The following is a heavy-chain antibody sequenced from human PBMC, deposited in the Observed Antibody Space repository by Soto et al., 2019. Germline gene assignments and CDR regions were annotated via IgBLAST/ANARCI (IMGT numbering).Heavy chain of an antibody. V-gene: IGHV3-11*01. CDR2: ISSSGSTI. CDR1: GFTFSDYY. J-gene: IGHJ6*03. D-gene: IGHD2-2*01. CDR3: ARSYAPPVRDVDPNPYAYYYYMDV. Sequence: GGSLRLSCAASGFTFSDYYMSWIRQAPGKGLEWVSYISSSGSTIYYADSVKGRFTISRDNAKNSLYLQMNSLRAEDTAVYYCARSYAPPVRDVDPNPYAYYYYMDVWGKGTTVTVSS.